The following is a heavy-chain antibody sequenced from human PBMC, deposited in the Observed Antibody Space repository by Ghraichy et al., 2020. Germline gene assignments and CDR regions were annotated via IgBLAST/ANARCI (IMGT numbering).Heavy chain of an antibody. CDR1: GYTFTIYY. J-gene: IGHJ6*02. CDR3: AREREKRFVEWIGVRGRNYDGMDA. V-gene: IGHV1-46*01. D-gene: IGHD3-3*01. CDR2: INPSGGST. Sequence: ASVKVSCKASGYTFTIYYMHWVRQAPGQGLEWMGIINPSGGSTSYAQKVQGRVTMTRDTSTSTVYMELSSLRSEDTAVYYCAREREKRFVEWIGVRGRNYDGMDAWGPGSTVTVS.